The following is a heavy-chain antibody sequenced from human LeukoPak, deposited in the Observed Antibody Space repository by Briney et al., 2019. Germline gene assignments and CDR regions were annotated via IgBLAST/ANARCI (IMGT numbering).Heavy chain of an antibody. CDR3: ARNVEYSSSSYYMDV. V-gene: IGHV1-8*03. D-gene: IGHD6-6*01. CDR1: GYTFTSYD. J-gene: IGHJ6*03. Sequence: GASVKVSCKASGYTFTSYDINWVRQATGQGLEWMGWMNPNSGNTGYAQKFQGRVTITRNTSISTAYMELSSLRSEGTAVYYCARNVEYSSSSYYMDVWGKGTTVTVSS. CDR2: MNPNSGNT.